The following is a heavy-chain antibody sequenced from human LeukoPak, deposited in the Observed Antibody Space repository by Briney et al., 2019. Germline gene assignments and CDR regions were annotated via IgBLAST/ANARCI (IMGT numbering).Heavy chain of an antibody. D-gene: IGHD3-3*01. CDR3: ARTPTYYDFWSGFPVFDY. V-gene: IGHV1-46*01. CDR1: GYTFTGYY. CDR2: INPSGGST. J-gene: IGHJ4*02. Sequence: GASVKVSCKASGYTFTGYYMHWVRQAPGQGLEWMGIINPSGGSTSYAQKFQGRVTMTRDTSTSTVYMELSSLRSEDTAVYYCARTPTYYDFWSGFPVFDYWGQGTLVTVSS.